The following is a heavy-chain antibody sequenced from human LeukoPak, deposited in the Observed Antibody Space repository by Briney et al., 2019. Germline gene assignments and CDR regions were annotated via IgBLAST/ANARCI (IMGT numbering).Heavy chain of an antibody. V-gene: IGHV4-61*02. J-gene: IGHJ3*02. CDR3: ARFTGYCSGTSCYPNAFDI. CDR1: GYSISSGTYY. D-gene: IGHD2-2*01. CDR2: ISTSGST. Sequence: SETLSLTCTVSGYSISSGTYYWTWIRQPAGKGLEWIGRISTSGSTNYNPSLKSRVTMSLDTSKNQFSLKLSSVTAADTAVFYCARFTGYCSGTSCYPNAFDIWGQGTMVTVSS.